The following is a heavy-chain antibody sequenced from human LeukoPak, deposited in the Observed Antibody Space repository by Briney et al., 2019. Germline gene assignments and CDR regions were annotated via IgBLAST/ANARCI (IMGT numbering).Heavy chain of an antibody. CDR1: GYTFNNYG. J-gene: IGHJ5*02. V-gene: IGHV1-18*01. D-gene: IGHD3-9*01. Sequence: ASVKVSCKASGYTFNNYGISWVRQAPGQGLEWMGWVTSYNGDTNYAQKFQGRVTMSTDTSTSTAYMELRSLRFDDTAIYYCAKDWPIFTGRNCFHPWGQGTLVTVSS. CDR3: AKDWPIFTGRNCFHP. CDR2: VTSYNGDT.